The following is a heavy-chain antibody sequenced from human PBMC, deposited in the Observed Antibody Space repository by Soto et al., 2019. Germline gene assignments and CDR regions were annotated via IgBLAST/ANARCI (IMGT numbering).Heavy chain of an antibody. CDR2: ISAYNGNT. V-gene: IGHV1-18*01. J-gene: IGHJ4*02. CDR1: GYTFTSYG. Sequence: QVQLVQSGAEVKKPGASVKVSCKASGYTFTSYGISWVRQAPGQGLEWMGWISAYNGNTNYAQKLQGRVTMTTDTSTSTAYMKLRSLRSVEALVYYCARYLLVGLVDYWGQGTLVTVSS. CDR3: ARYLLVGLVDY. D-gene: IGHD6-19*01.